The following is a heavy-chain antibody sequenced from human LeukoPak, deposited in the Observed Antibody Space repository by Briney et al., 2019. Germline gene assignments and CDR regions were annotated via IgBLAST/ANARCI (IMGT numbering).Heavy chain of an antibody. V-gene: IGHV3-21*01. CDR1: GFTFSSYS. CDR2: ISSSSSYI. Sequence: GSLRLSCAASGFTFSSYSMNWVRQAPGKGLEWVSSISSSSSYIYYADSVKGRFTISRDNSKNTLFLQMNSLRTEDTAVYYCARRAGAYSHPYDYWGQGTLVTVSS. D-gene: IGHD4/OR15-4a*01. CDR3: ARRAGAYSHPYDY. J-gene: IGHJ4*02.